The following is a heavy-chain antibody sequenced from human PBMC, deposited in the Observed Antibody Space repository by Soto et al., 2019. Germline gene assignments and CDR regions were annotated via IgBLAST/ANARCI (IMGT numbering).Heavy chain of an antibody. J-gene: IGHJ5*02. D-gene: IGHD2-8*02. Sequence: GGSLRLSSAVSVVTFSNYAMTCVRRAPGEGLEWGSLMSGNGGRIAYADAVKGRFTISRHNSKNTLYLQMNSLRLEDTAVYYCVKDPVSGGSGGAWFDQWGKGTLVTVA. CDR2: MSGNGGRI. CDR3: VKDPVSGGSGGAWFDQ. CDR1: VVTFSNYA. V-gene: IGHV3-23*01.